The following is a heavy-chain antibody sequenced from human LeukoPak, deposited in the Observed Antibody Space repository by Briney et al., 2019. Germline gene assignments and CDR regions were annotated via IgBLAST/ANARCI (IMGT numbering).Heavy chain of an antibody. Sequence: GSLRLSCAASGFTFSNAWMSWVRQAPGKGLEWIGSMYYSGNTYYNPSLKSRVTISVDTSKNQFSLKLRSVTGADTAFYYCARGKSRGSHIDYWGQGTLVTVSS. CDR1: GFTFSNAW. D-gene: IGHD1-26*01. V-gene: IGHV4-38-2*01. J-gene: IGHJ4*02. CDR3: ARGKSRGSHIDY. CDR2: MYYSGNT.